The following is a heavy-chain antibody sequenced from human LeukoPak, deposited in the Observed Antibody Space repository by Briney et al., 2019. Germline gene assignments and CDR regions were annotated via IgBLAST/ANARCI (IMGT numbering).Heavy chain of an antibody. Sequence: PGGSLRLSCAASGFTFSSYAMHWVRQAPGKGLEWVAVISYDGSNKYYADSVKGRFTISRDNSKNTLYLQMNSLRAEDTAVYYCARDKGLGLLWFGESPYYYYYGMDVWGQGTTVTVSS. CDR3: ARDKGLGLLWFGESPYYYYYGMDV. CDR1: GFTFSSYA. CDR2: ISYDGSNK. J-gene: IGHJ6*02. V-gene: IGHV3-30-3*01. D-gene: IGHD3-10*01.